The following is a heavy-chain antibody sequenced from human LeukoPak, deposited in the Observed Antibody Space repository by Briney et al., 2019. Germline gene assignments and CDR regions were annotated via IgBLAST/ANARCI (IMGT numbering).Heavy chain of an antibody. CDR3: ARGPDYYDSSGYYTAIYYMDV. V-gene: IGHV4-4*02. Sequence: SETLSLTCAVSGGSISRSNWWSWVRQSPGKGLEWIGEIYDNGSTNYNPSLKSRVTISVDTSKNQFSLKLSSVTAADTAVYYCARGPDYYDSSGYYTAIYYMDVWGKGTTVTVSS. CDR2: IYDNGST. CDR1: GGSISRSNW. J-gene: IGHJ6*03. D-gene: IGHD3-22*01.